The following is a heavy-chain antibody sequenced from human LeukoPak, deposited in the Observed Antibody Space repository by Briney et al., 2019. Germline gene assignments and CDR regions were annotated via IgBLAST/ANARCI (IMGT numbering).Heavy chain of an antibody. CDR3: ARERYCSSTSCYMSGLDYYYYGMDV. J-gene: IGHJ6*02. V-gene: IGHV3-48*01. CDR1: GFTFSSYS. Sequence: GGSLRLSCAASGFTFSSYSMTWVRQAPGKGLEWVSYISSSSSTIYYADSVKGRFTISRDNAKNSLYLQMNSLRAEDTAVYYCARERYCSSTSCYMSGLDYYYYGMDVWGQGTTVTVSS. D-gene: IGHD2-2*02. CDR2: ISSSSSTI.